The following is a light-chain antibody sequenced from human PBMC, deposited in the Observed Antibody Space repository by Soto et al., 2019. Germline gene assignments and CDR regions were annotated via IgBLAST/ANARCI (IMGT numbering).Light chain of an antibody. CDR1: SSDVGSYNY. V-gene: IGLV2-8*01. J-gene: IGLJ1*01. CDR3: TSHADNKDV. Sequence: QSALTQPPSASGSPGQSVTISCTGTSSDVGSYNYVSWYQQHPGKAPKLVIYEVDKRPSGVPDRFSGSKSDNTASLTVSGLQAEDEADYYCTSHADNKDVFGAGTKLTVL. CDR2: EVD.